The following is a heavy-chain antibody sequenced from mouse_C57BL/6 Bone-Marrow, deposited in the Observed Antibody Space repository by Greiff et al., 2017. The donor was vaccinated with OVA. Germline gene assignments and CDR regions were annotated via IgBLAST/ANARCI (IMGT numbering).Heavy chain of an antibody. Sequence: EVKLMESGGGLVKPGGSLKLSCAASGFTFSDYGMHGVRQAPEKGLEWVAYISSGSSTLYYADTVRGRFTISRDNAENTLFLTMTRLRSEDTAMDYCARFGDGYYKGYFDVWGKGTTVTVSS. CDR2: ISSGSSTL. V-gene: IGHV5-17*01. CDR1: GFTFSDYG. J-gene: IGHJ1*03. D-gene: IGHD2-3*01. CDR3: ARFGDGYYKGYFDV.